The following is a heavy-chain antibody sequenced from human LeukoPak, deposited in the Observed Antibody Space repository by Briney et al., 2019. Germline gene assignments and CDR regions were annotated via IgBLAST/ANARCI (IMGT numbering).Heavy chain of an antibody. CDR1: GFTVSSNY. Sequence: GGSLRLSCAASGFTVSSNYMSWVRQAPGKGLEWVSVIYSGGSTYYADSVKGRFTISRDNSKNTLYLQMNSLRAEDTAVCYCARDLWESSYGSGAFGYWGQGTLVTVSS. D-gene: IGHD5-18*01. V-gene: IGHV3-66*01. J-gene: IGHJ4*02. CDR2: IYSGGST. CDR3: ARDLWESSYGSGAFGY.